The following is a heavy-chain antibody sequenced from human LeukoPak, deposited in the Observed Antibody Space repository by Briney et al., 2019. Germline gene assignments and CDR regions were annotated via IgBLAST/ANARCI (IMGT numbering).Heavy chain of an antibody. V-gene: IGHV4-4*07. D-gene: IGHD2/OR15-2a*01. CDR2: MYISGST. CDR3: ATGYYEPFAT. J-gene: IGHJ5*02. Sequence: TSETLSLTCTVSGVSITNYYWAWIRQPAGKGLEWIGRMYISGSTNYNPSLKSRVTISIDKSKNQFSLRLRSVTAADSAVYYCATGYYEPFATWGPGILVTVSS. CDR1: GVSITNYY.